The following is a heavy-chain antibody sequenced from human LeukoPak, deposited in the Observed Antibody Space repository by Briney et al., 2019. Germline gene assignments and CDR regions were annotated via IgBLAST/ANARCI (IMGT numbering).Heavy chain of an antibody. J-gene: IGHJ4*02. Sequence: GGSLRLSCAASGFTFSTYWMHWVRQAPGKGLMWVSRIISDGSSTSYADSVKGRFTISSDNANNTLYLQMNSLRAEDTALYYCVREPRVPLHPYSSGVFDNWGQGTLVTVSS. V-gene: IGHV3-74*01. CDR3: VREPRVPLHPYSSGVFDN. CDR2: IISDGSST. CDR1: GFTFSTYW. D-gene: IGHD6-19*01.